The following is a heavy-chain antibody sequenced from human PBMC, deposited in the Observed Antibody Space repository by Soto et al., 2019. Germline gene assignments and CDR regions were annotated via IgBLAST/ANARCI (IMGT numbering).Heavy chain of an antibody. CDR3: ARDGAYYYGSGSYPVQH. J-gene: IGHJ1*01. V-gene: IGHV1-69*13. CDR2: IIPIFGTA. CDR1: GGTFSSYA. D-gene: IGHD3-10*01. Sequence: SVKVSCKASGGTFSSYAISWVRQAPGQGLEWMERIIPIFGTANYAQKFQGRVTITADESTSTAYMELSSLRSEDTAVYYCARDGAYYYGSGSYPVQHWGQGTLVTVSS.